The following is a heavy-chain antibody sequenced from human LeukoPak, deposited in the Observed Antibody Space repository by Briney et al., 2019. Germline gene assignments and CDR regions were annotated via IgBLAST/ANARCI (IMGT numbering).Heavy chain of an antibody. Sequence: ASVKVSCKASGYTFTNYDINWVRQATGQGPEWTGWMNPKSGNTGYAQKFQGRVTMTRNTSISTAYMELSSLRSGDTAVYYCARDQDIVVVVAALRQREMGGFDPWGQGTLVTVSS. CDR2: MNPKSGNT. V-gene: IGHV1-8*01. CDR3: ARDQDIVVVVAALRQREMGGFDP. J-gene: IGHJ5*02. CDR1: GYTFTNYD. D-gene: IGHD2-15*01.